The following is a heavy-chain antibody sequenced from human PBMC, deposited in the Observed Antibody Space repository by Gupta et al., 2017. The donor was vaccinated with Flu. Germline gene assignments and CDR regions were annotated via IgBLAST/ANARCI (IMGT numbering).Heavy chain of an antibody. V-gene: IGHV1-2*02. D-gene: IGHD2-15*01. CDR1: GYTFTGYY. J-gene: IGHJ6*02. Sequence: QVPLVQSGAEVKKPGASVKVSCKASGYTFTGYYMHWVRQAPGQGLEWMGWINPDSGGTKYAQKFQGRVTMTRDTSISTAYMELSRLKSDDTAVYYCASQGPFCSGGSCYSIALNHAMDVWGQGTTVTVSS. CDR3: ASQGPFCSGGSCYSIALNHAMDV. CDR2: INPDSGGT.